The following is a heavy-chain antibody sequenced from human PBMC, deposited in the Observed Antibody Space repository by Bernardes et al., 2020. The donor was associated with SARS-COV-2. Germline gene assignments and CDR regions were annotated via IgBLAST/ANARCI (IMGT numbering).Heavy chain of an antibody. D-gene: IGHD6-19*01. CDR3: TKEPSMYASGWYFEN. V-gene: IGHV3-30*18. CDR1: GFTFRSYG. J-gene: IGHJ4*02. CDR2: VAHDGSVQ. Sequence: GGSLRLSCAASGFTFRSYGMQWVRQTPGKGLEWLGVVAHDGSVQYYADSVKGRFIISRDNSNNVLYLDMNSLRADDTGVYYCTKEPSMYASGWYFENWGQGALVTVSS.